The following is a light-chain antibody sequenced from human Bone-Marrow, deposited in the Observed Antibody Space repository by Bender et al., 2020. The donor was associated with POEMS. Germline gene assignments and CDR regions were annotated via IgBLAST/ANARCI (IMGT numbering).Light chain of an antibody. Sequence: QSALTQPASVSGSPGQSITISCTGISSHGETYNLVSWYQQHPGKAPRLIIYAVSSRASGISDRFSGSKSGNTASLTISGLLADDEADYYCASYRTGGHYVFGSGTRVTVL. J-gene: IGLJ1*01. CDR3: ASYRTGGHYV. CDR2: AVS. V-gene: IGLV2-14*02. CDR1: SSHGETYNL.